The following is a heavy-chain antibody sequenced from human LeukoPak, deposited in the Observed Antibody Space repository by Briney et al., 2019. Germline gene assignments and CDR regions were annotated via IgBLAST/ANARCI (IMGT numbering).Heavy chain of an antibody. V-gene: IGHV4-31*03. CDR3: ASLNATMVRGVIMPNYYYGMDV. D-gene: IGHD3-10*01. CDR2: IYYSGST. Sequence: SETLSLTCTVSGGSISSGGYYWSWIRQHPGKGLEWIGYIYYSGSTYYNPSLKSRVTISVDTSKNQFSLKLSSVTAADTAVYYCASLNATMVRGVIMPNYYYGMDVWGQGTTVTVSS. J-gene: IGHJ6*02. CDR1: GGSISSGGYY.